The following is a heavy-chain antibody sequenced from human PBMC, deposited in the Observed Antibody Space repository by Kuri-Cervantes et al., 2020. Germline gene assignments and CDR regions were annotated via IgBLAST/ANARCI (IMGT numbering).Heavy chain of an antibody. V-gene: IGHV4-34*01. J-gene: IGHJ4*02. CDR1: GGSFSGYY. CDR2: INHSGST. CDR3: ARGRIAAAGTLFDY. Sequence: GSLRLSCAVYGGSFSGYYRSWIRQPPGKGLEWIGEINHSGSTNYNPSLKSRVTISVDTSKNQFSLKLSSVTAADTAVYYCARGRIAAAGTLFDYWGQGTLVTVSS. D-gene: IGHD6-13*01.